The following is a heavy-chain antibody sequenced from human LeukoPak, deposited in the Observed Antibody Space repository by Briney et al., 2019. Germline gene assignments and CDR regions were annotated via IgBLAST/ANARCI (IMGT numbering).Heavy chain of an antibody. CDR2: ISSSGSTI. J-gene: IGHJ4*02. CDR1: GFTFSSYE. CDR3: ARMSSSGYFV. D-gene: IGHD3-22*01. Sequence: GGSLRLSCAASGFTFSSYEMNWVRQAPGKGLEWVSYISSSGSTIYYADSVKGRFTISRDNAKNSLYLQMNSLRAEDTAVYYCARMSSSGYFVWGQGALVTVSS. V-gene: IGHV3-48*03.